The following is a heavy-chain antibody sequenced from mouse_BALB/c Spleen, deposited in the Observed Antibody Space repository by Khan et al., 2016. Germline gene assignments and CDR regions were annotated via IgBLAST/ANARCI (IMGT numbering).Heavy chain of an antibody. J-gene: IGHJ3*01. CDR2: IRSNSYNYAT. Sequence: EVQLVESGGGLVQPKGSLKLSCAASGFTFNTYDMNWVRQAPGKGLEWVARIRSNSYNYATYYADSVKDRFTIAIDDSQCMLYLQMNNLKTEDTAMYYCVREIISGYYGFLWFAYWGQGTLVTVSA. CDR1: GFTFNTYD. CDR3: VREIISGYYGFLWFAY. D-gene: IGHD1-1*01. V-gene: IGHV10-1*02.